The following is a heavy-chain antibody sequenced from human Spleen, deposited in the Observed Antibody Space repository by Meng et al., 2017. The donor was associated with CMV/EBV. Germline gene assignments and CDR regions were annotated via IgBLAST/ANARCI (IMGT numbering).Heavy chain of an antibody. D-gene: IGHD1-1*01. V-gene: IGHV1-2*02. CDR3: ARASARVYKNYFDP. J-gene: IGHJ5*02. Sequence: ASVKVSCKASGYTFIAYYIYWVRQAPGQGLEWMGWINPNSGGTNYAQKFQGRVTMTRDTSISTAYMELSRLRSDDRAIYYCARASARVYKNYFDPWGQGTLVTVSS. CDR2: INPNSGGT. CDR1: GYTFIAYY.